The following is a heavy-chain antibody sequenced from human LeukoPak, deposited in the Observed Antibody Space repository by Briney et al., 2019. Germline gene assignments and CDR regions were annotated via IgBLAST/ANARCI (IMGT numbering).Heavy chain of an antibody. CDR2: IYSGGST. V-gene: IGHV3-66*01. D-gene: IGHD2-21*02. Sequence: GGSLRLSCAASGFTVSSNYMSWVRQAPGKGLEWVSVIYSGGSTYYADSVKGRFTISRDNSKNTLYLQMNSLRAEDTAVYYCAGGGGDYETESFDYWGQGTLVTVPS. CDR1: GFTVSSNY. J-gene: IGHJ4*02. CDR3: AGGGGDYETESFDY.